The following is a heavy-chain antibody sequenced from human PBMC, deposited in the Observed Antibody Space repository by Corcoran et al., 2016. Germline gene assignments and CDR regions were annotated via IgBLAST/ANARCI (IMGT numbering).Heavy chain of an antibody. Sequence: EVQLVESGGGLVQPGGSLRLSCAASGFTFSNYWMHWVRQVPGKGLVWVSRINSDGSSTSYADSVKGRFTISRDNAKNTLYLQMNSLRAEDTAVYYCVRGKGGMADYWGQGTLVTVSS. CDR3: VRGKGGMADY. CDR2: INSDGSST. CDR1: GFTFSNYW. J-gene: IGHJ4*02. V-gene: IGHV3-74*01. D-gene: IGHD3-16*01.